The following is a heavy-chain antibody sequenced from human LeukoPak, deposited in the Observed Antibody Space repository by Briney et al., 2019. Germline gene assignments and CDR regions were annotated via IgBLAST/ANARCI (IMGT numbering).Heavy chain of an antibody. CDR2: INSDGSST. CDR1: GFTFSSYW. CDR3: AREGNTDYYMDV. V-gene: IGHV3-74*01. Sequence: GGSLRLSCAASGFTFSSYWMHWVRQAPGKGLVWVSRINSDGSSTTYADSVKGRFTISRDNAKNTLYLQMNSLRAEDTAVYYCAREGNTDYYMDVWGKGTTVTVSS. D-gene: IGHD2/OR15-2a*01. J-gene: IGHJ6*03.